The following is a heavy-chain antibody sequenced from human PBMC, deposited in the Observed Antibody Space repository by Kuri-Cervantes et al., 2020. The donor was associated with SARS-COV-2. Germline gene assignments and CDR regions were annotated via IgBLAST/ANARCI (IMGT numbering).Heavy chain of an antibody. CDR2: ISGSGGST. CDR1: GFTFSSYA. J-gene: IGHJ1*01. D-gene: IGHD2-15*01. Sequence: GGSLRLSCAASGFTFSSYAMSWVRQAPGKGLEWVSAISGSGGSTYYADSVKGRFTISRDNSKNTLYLQMNSLRAEDTAVYYCAKWGGYCSGGSCSLPFQHWGQGTRGTASS. CDR3: AKWGGYCSGGSCSLPFQH. V-gene: IGHV3-23*01.